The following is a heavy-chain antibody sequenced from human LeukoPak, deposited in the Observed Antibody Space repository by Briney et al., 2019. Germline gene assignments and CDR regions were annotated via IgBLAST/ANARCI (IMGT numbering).Heavy chain of an antibody. Sequence: SVKVSCKASGGTFSSYAISWVRQAPGQGLEWMGGIIPIFSTANYAQKFQGRVTITTDESTSTAYMELSSLRSEDTAVYYCARTMVVTPESFDYWGQGTLVTVSS. CDR1: GGTFSSYA. V-gene: IGHV1-69*05. J-gene: IGHJ4*02. D-gene: IGHD4-23*01. CDR3: ARTMVVTPESFDY. CDR2: IIPIFSTA.